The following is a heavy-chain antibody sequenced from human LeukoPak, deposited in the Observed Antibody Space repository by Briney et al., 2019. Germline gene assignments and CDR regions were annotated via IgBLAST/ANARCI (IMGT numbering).Heavy chain of an antibody. CDR1: GGTFSSYG. CDR2: IVPILGTT. V-gene: IGHV1-69*13. Sequence: ASVKVSCKASGGTFSSYGISWVRQAPGQGLEWMGGIVPILGTTNHAQKFQGRVTITADESTSTAYMELSSLRSEDTAVYYCARERVRGFYMDVWGKGTTVTISS. J-gene: IGHJ6*03. CDR3: ARERVRGFYMDV. D-gene: IGHD3-10*01.